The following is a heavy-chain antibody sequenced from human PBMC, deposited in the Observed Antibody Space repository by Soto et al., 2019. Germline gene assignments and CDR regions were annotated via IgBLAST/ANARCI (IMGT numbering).Heavy chain of an antibody. J-gene: IGHJ6*02. CDR1: GYIFSRYG. D-gene: IGHD6-13*01. V-gene: IGHV1-18*04. Sequence: QVQLVQSGPEVRKPGASVKVSCKAAGYIFSRYGISWVRQAPGQGLEWMAWISGYNGNTKFGERVQGSVNVTTDTSLGPAAMELSSLRSDDTVGSYCSREAAAERKYYGLDVWGQGTTVIVSS. CDR3: SREAAAERKYYGLDV. CDR2: ISGYNGNT.